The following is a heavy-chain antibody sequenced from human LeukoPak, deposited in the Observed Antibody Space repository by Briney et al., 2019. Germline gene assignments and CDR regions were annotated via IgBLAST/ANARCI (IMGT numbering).Heavy chain of an antibody. D-gene: IGHD3-16*02. J-gene: IGHJ4*02. CDR3: ARGSYDYVWGSYRYFAEPRQTFDY. CDR1: GFTFSSYD. Sequence: GGSLRLSCAASGFTFSSYDMHWVRQATGKGLEWVSAIGTAGDTYYPGSVKGRFTISRENAKNSLYLQMNSLRAGDTAVYYCARGSYDYVWGSYRYFAEPRQTFDYWGQGTLVTVSS. V-gene: IGHV3-13*01. CDR2: IGTAGDT.